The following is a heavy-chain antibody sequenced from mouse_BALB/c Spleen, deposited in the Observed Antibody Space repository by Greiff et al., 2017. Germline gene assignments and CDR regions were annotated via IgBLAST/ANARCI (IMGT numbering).Heavy chain of an antibody. V-gene: IGHV1-7*01. CDR2: INPSTGYT. J-gene: IGHJ2*01. CDR1: GYTFTSYW. CDR3: ARGRRWFDY. D-gene: IGHD2-12*01. Sequence: QVQLQQSGAELAKPGASVKMSCKASGYTFTSYWMHWVKQRPGQGLEWIGYINPSTGYTEYNQKFKDKATLTADKSSSTAYMQLSSLTSEDSAVYYCARGRRWFDYWGQGTTLTVSS.